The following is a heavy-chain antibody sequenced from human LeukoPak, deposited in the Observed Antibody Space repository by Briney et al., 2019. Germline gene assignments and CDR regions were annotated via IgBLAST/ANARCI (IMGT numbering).Heavy chain of an antibody. V-gene: IGHV3-30*02. J-gene: IGHJ4*02. D-gene: IGHD3-22*01. CDR1: GFTFRNFG. CDR3: VRGPARGYYDGSGYDFDY. Sequence: GGSMRLSCAASGFTFRNFGMHWVRQAPGKGLEWVPFIDDDGINFYYVNSVKGRFAISRDNSKNTLYLQMSSLESEDTAVYYCVRGPARGYYDGSGYDFDYWGQGTLVTVSS. CDR2: IDDDGINF.